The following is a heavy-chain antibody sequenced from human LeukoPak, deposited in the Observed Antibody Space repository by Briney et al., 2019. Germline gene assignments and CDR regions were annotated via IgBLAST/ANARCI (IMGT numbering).Heavy chain of an antibody. CDR1: VYIFSAYY. CDR3: ANVATYYYDSGTYRPSHSYMHV. Sequence: GASVKVSFKASVYIFSAYYIHWVRQAPGQGREWMGWIDPNSGGTNYAQNFQGRVTMTRHTSISTAYMYLRRLRCAHTAMYCCANVATYYYDSGTYRPSHSYMHVWGKGPTLPVS. CDR2: IDPNSGGT. J-gene: IGHJ6*03. V-gene: IGHV1-2*02. D-gene: IGHD3-22*01.